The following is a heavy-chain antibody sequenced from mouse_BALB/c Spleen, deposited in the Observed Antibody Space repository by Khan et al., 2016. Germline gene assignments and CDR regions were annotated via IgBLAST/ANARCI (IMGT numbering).Heavy chain of an antibody. J-gene: IGHJ3*01. CDR3: ARDKSGTRTWFAY. Sequence: EVELVESGGGLVQSGGSLRLSCATSGFTFTDYYMSWVRQPPGKALEWLGFIRNKANGYTTEYSASVKGRFTISRDNSQSILYLQMNTLRAEDSATYYCARDKSGTRTWFAYWGQGTLVTVSA. CDR1: GFTFTDYY. D-gene: IGHD4-1*01. V-gene: IGHV7-3*02. CDR2: IRNKANGYTT.